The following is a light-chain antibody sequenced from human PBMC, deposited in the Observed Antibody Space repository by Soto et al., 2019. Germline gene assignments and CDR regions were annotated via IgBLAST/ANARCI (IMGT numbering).Light chain of an antibody. Sequence: QSALTQPASVSGSPGQSITISCTGTSSDVGGYNYVSWYQQHPGKAPKVMIYDVSNRPSGVSNRFSGSKSGNTASLTIYGLQAEDEADYYCSSYTSSSTHVVFGGGTKLTVL. CDR3: SSYTSSSTHVV. J-gene: IGLJ2*01. CDR1: SSDVGGYNY. CDR2: DVS. V-gene: IGLV2-14*01.